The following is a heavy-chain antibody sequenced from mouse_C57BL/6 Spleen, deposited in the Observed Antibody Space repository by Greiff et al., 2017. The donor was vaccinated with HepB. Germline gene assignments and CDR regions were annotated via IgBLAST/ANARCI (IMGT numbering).Heavy chain of an antibody. V-gene: IGHV5-17*01. J-gene: IGHJ2*01. D-gene: IGHD1-1*01. CDR2: ISSGSSTI. CDR1: GFTFSDYG. CDR3: ASGYYGSRGYFDY. Sequence: EVQRVESGGGLVKPGGSLKLSCAASGFTFSDYGMHWVRQAPEKGLEWVAYISSGSSTIYYADTVKGRFTISRDNAKNTLFLQMTSLRSEDTAMYYCASGYYGSRGYFDYWGQGTTLTVSS.